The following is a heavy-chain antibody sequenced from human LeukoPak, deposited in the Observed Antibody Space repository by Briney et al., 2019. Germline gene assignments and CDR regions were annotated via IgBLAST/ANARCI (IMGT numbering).Heavy chain of an antibody. D-gene: IGHD2-8*02. Sequence: GGSLRLSCAASGLTFSNFAMSWVRQAPGKGLEWVSAISGGGDSTYYADSVKGRFTVSRDNSKNTLYLQMNSLTDDDTAVYYCARGLVHNAFDIWGQGTMVTVSS. CDR1: GLTFSNFA. CDR2: ISGGGDST. CDR3: ARGLVHNAFDI. V-gene: IGHV3-23*01. J-gene: IGHJ3*02.